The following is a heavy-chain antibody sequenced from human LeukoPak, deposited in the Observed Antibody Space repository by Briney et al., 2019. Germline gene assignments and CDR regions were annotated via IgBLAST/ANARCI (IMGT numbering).Heavy chain of an antibody. V-gene: IGHV4-59*12. CDR1: GGSISSYY. J-gene: IGHJ3*02. CDR2: IYYSGST. D-gene: IGHD3-10*01. CDR3: ARDRVLLWFGELLLTHAFDI. Sequence: SETLSLTCTVSGGSISSYYWSWIRQPPGKGLEWIGYIYYSGSTNYNPSLKSRVTISVDTSKNQFSLKLSSVTAADTAVYYCARDRVLLWFGELLLTHAFDIWGQGTMVTVSS.